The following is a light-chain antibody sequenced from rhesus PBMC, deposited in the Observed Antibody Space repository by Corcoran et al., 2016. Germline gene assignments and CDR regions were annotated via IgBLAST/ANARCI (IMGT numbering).Light chain of an antibody. Sequence: DIQMTQSPSSLSASVGDTVTITCRASQGSNSYLAWYQLKPGKAPKPLIFYAPHLDTGVPSRFSGSGSRTAFTLTISSLQPKVFATYYCQPHKRYPFTFGPGNKLDIK. CDR1: QGSNSY. V-gene: IGKV1S14*01. J-gene: IGKJ3*01. CDR3: QPHKRYPFT. CDR2: YAP.